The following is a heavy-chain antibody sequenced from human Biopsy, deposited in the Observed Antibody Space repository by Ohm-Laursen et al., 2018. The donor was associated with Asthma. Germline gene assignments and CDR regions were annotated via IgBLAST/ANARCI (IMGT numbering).Heavy chain of an antibody. J-gene: IGHJ4*02. Sequence: SLGLSRADAGFTFSSYAMSWVRQAPGKGLAWVSSISSRGASTYYADSVKGRFTISRDNSKNTLYLQMSSLRDDDTAVYYCAKGGTYTTDRYAYWGQGSLVTVSS. D-gene: IGHD1-26*01. CDR2: ISSRGAST. CDR3: AKGGTYTTDRYAY. V-gene: IGHV3-23*01. CDR1: GFTFSSYA.